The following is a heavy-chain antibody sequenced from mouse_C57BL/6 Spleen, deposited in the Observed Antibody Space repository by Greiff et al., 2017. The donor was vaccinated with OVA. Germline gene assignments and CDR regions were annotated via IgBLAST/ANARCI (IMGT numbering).Heavy chain of an antibody. CDR2: IDPSDSYT. Sequence: QVQLQQPGAELVMPGASVKLSCKASGYTFTSYWMHWVKQRPGPGLEWIGEIDPSDSYTNYNQKFKGKSTLTVDKSSSTAYMQLSSLTSEDSAVYYCARHYGSSYWYFDVWGTGTTVTVSS. J-gene: IGHJ1*03. CDR1: GYTFTSYW. CDR3: ARHYGSSYWYFDV. V-gene: IGHV1-69*01. D-gene: IGHD1-1*01.